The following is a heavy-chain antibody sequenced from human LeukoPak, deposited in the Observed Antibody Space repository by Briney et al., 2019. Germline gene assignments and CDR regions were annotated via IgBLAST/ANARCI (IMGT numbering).Heavy chain of an antibody. D-gene: IGHD6-6*01. CDR1: GGSISSGGYS. CDR2: IYHSGST. Sequence: SQTLSLTCAVSGGSISSGGYSWSRIRQPPGKGLEWIGYIYHSGSTYYNPSLKSRVTISVDRSKNQFSLKLSSVTAADTAVYYCARGRHFDYWGQGTLVTVSS. CDR3: ARGRHFDY. J-gene: IGHJ4*02. V-gene: IGHV4-30-2*01.